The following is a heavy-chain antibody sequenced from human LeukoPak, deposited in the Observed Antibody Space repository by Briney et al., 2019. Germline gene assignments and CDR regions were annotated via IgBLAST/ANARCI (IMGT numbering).Heavy chain of an antibody. CDR1: GGSFSHYY. CDR2: IHPSGST. J-gene: IGHJ4*02. Sequence: PSETLSLTCAIYGGSFSHYYWSWIRQPLGKGLEWVGEIHPSGSTSFNPSLESRVSISKDTSKNQFSLKLTSVTAADTAVYYCSRGSDESKTGDYWGQGTLVTVSS. CDR3: SRGSDESKTGDY. V-gene: IGHV4-34*01. D-gene: IGHD6-25*01.